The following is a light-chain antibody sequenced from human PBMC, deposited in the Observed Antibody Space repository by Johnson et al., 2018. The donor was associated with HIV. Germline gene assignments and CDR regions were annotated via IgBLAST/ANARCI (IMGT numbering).Light chain of an antibody. V-gene: IGLV1-51*02. CDR2: ENN. Sequence: QSVLTQPPSVSAAPGQKVTISCSGSSSNIGNNYVSWYQQLPGTAPKLLIYENNKRPSGIPDRFSGSKSGTSATLAITGLQTGDEADYYCGTWDNSLRAGVFGAGTKVTGL. J-gene: IGLJ1*01. CDR1: SSNIGNNY. CDR3: GTWDNSLRAGV.